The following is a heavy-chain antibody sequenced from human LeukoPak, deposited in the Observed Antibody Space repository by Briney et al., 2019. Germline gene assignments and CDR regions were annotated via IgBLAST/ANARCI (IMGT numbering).Heavy chain of an antibody. CDR2: ITSKTDGGTT. V-gene: IGHV3-15*01. CDR3: TAGGDILTGYSLLDAFDI. CDR1: GFTFSNAW. J-gene: IGHJ3*02. D-gene: IGHD3-9*01. Sequence: PGGSLRLSCAASGFTFSNAWMSWVRQAPGKGLEWVGRITSKTDGGTTDYVAPVKGRFTISRDDAKNTLYLQMNSLKTEDTAVYYCTAGGDILTGYSLLDAFDIWGQGTMVTVSS.